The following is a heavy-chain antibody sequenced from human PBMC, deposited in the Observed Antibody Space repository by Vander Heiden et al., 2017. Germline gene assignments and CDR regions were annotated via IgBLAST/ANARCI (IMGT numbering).Heavy chain of an antibody. D-gene: IGHD4-17*01. Sequence: EVQLLESSGGLVKPGGSFRLSSAASGITLSSYWMRWVRQAQGKGQEWVAKKKQDGMEKDYVDSGKGRFTISRDKAKNSLYLQMNSLRAEETAVYYCARVPGIYGGPVDYWGQGTLVTVSS. CDR2: KKQDGMEK. J-gene: IGHJ4*02. CDR1: GITLSSYW. CDR3: ARVPGIYGGPVDY. V-gene: IGHV3-7*01.